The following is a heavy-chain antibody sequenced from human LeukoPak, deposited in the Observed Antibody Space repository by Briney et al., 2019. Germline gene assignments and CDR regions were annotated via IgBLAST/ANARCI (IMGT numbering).Heavy chain of an antibody. CDR2: IYHSGST. D-gene: IGHD2-2*01. Sequence: SETRSLTCAVSGYSISSGNYWDWIRQPPGKGLEWSGSIYHSGSTYYSPSLKSRVTISVDTSKNQFSLKLSSVTAADTAVYYCARKYCSSTSCYFDYWGQGTLVTVSS. V-gene: IGHV4-38-2*01. CDR1: GYSISSGNY. CDR3: ARKYCSSTSCYFDY. J-gene: IGHJ4*02.